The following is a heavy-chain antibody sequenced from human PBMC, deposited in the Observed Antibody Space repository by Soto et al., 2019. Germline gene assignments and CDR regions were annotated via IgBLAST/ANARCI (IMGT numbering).Heavy chain of an antibody. Sequence: PSETLSLTCAVYGGSFSCYYWSWIRQPPGKGLEWIGEINHSGSTNYNPSLKSRVTISVDTSKNQFSPKLTSVTAADTAVYYCARTTWGFHYYDRKQYDMDVWGQGTTVTVSS. CDR1: GGSFSCYY. D-gene: IGHD3-22*01. J-gene: IGHJ6*02. V-gene: IGHV4-34*01. CDR3: ARTTWGFHYYDRKQYDMDV. CDR2: INHSGST.